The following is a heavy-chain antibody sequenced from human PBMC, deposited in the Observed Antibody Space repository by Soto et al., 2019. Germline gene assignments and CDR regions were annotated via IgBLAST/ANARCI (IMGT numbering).Heavy chain of an antibody. CDR1: GYTFTGYY. Sequence: ASVKVSCKASGYTFTGYYMHWVRQAPGQGLEWMGWINPNSGGTNYAQKFQGRVTMTRDTSISTAYMELSRLRSDDTAVYYCAREERGYSYGFYYYYGMDVWGQGTTVTVS. D-gene: IGHD5-18*01. CDR3: AREERGYSYGFYYYYGMDV. V-gene: IGHV1-2*02. J-gene: IGHJ6*02. CDR2: INPNSGGT.